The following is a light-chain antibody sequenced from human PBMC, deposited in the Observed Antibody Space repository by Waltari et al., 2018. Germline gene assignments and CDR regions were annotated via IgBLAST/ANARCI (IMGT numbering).Light chain of an antibody. CDR3: QQYSSFST. J-gene: IGKJ2*01. CDR2: MAS. Sequence: DIQMTQSPSTLSASVGDRVTISCRASQSVGTWLAWYQQKPGKAPKLLIYMASSLESGVPSRISGSGSGAEFTITISSLQPDDFATYSCQQYSSFSTFGQGTKVDI. CDR1: QSVGTW. V-gene: IGKV1-5*03.